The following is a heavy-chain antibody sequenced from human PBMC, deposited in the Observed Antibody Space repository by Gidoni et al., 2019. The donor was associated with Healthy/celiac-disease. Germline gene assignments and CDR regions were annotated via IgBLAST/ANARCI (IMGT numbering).Heavy chain of an antibody. CDR3: ARPSGGGGNSGIDY. V-gene: IGHV4-39*01. CDR1: GGSISSSSYY. D-gene: IGHD2-21*02. CDR2: IYYSGST. Sequence: QLQLQESGPGLVKPSETLSLTCTVSGGSISSSSYYWGWIRQPPGKGLEWIGSIYYSGSTYYNPSLKSRVTISVDTSKNQFSLKLSSVTAADTAVYYCARPSGGGGNSGIDYWGQGTLVTVSS. J-gene: IGHJ4*02.